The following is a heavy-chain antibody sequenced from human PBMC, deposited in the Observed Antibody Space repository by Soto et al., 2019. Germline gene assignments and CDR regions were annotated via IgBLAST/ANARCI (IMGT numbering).Heavy chain of an antibody. Sequence: GGSLRLSCAASGFTFSSYGMHWVRQAPGKGLEWVAVISYDGSNKYYADSVKGRFTISRDNSKNTLYLQMNSLRAEDTAVYYCAKFIAAAAYGMDVWGQGTTVTVSS. V-gene: IGHV3-30*18. CDR2: ISYDGSNK. CDR1: GFTFSSYG. D-gene: IGHD6-13*01. CDR3: AKFIAAAAYGMDV. J-gene: IGHJ6*02.